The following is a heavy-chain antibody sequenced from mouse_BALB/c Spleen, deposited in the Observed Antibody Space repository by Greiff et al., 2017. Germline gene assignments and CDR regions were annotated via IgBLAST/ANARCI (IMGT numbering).Heavy chain of an antibody. CDR2: IYPGNSDT. Sequence: EVQLQESGTVLARPGASVKMSCKASGYTFTSYWMHWVKQRPGQGLEWIGAIYPGNSDTSYNQKFKGKAKLTAVTSTSTAYMELSSLTNEDSAVYYCTNYYYGSSPFDYWGQGTTLTASS. V-gene: IGHV1-5*01. J-gene: IGHJ2*01. D-gene: IGHD1-1*01. CDR1: GYTFTSYW. CDR3: TNYYYGSSPFDY.